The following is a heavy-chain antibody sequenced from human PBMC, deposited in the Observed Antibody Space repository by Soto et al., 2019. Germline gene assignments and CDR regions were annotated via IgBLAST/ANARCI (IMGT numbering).Heavy chain of an antibody. V-gene: IGHV3-64*02. J-gene: IGHJ4*02. CDR1: GFTFSSYA. D-gene: IGHD3-10*01. CDR3: AKSTIWFGELRSRYYFDY. CDR2: ISSNGGST. Sequence: LRLSCAASGFTFSSYAMHWVRQAPGKGLEYVSAISSNGGSTYYADSVKGRFTISRDNAKDSLYLQMNSLRAEDTALYYCAKSTIWFGELRSRYYFDYWGQGTLVTVSS.